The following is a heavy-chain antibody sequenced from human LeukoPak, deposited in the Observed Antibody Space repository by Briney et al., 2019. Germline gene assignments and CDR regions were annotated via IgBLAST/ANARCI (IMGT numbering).Heavy chain of an antibody. D-gene: IGHD6-13*01. CDR3: AKDISPGIAAAGTSRGFDP. V-gene: IGHV3-9*01. CDR2: ISWNSGSI. CDR1: GFTFDDYA. Sequence: GRSLRLSCAASGFTFDDYAMHWVRRAPGKGLEWVSGISWNSGSIGYADSVKGRFTISRDNAKNSLYLQMNSLRAEDTALYYCAKDISPGIAAAGTSRGFDPWGQGTLVTVSS. J-gene: IGHJ5*02.